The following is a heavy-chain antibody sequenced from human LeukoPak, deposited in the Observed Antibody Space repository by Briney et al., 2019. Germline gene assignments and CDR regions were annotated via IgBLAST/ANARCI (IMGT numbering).Heavy chain of an antibody. D-gene: IGHD2-15*01. CDR1: GGSISSGGYY. J-gene: IGHJ5*02. CDR2: IYYSGST. Sequence: PSQTLSLTCTVSGGSISSGGYYWSWIRQHPGKGLEWIGYIYYSGSTYYNPSLKSRVTISVDTSKNQFSLKLSSVTAADTAVYYCARGGLGYCSGGSCNSNWFDPWGQGTLVTVSS. V-gene: IGHV4-31*03. CDR3: ARGGLGYCSGGSCNSNWFDP.